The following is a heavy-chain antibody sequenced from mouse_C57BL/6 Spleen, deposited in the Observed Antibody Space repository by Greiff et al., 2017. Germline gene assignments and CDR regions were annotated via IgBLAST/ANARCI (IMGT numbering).Heavy chain of an antibody. CDR1: GFTFSSYA. Sequence: EVMLVESGAGLVKPGGSLKLSCAASGFTFSSYAMSWVRQTPEKRLEWVAYISSGGDYIYYADTVKGRFTISRDNARNTLYLQMSSLKSEDTAMYYCTRDYYNSNDEGYAMDYWGQGTSVTVSS. V-gene: IGHV5-9-1*02. J-gene: IGHJ4*01. CDR3: TRDYYNSNDEGYAMDY. D-gene: IGHD2-5*01. CDR2: ISSGGDYI.